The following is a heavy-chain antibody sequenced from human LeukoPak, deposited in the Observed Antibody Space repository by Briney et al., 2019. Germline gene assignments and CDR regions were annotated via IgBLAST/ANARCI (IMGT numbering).Heavy chain of an antibody. CDR3: ARGVTPDY. CDR2: IYYSGST. CDR1: GGSISSYY. D-gene: IGHD4-23*01. Sequence: PSETLSLTCTASGGSISSYYWSWLRQPPGKGLEWIGYIYYSGSTNYNPSLKSRVTIILDKSTNQFPLKLSSVPAADTAAYYCARGVTPDYWGQGTLVTVSS. J-gene: IGHJ4*02. V-gene: IGHV4-59*12.